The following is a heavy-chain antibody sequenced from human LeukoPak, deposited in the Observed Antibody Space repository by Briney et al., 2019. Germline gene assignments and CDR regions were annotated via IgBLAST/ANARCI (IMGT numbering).Heavy chain of an antibody. CDR3: ARDPDMTPGDYYDS. D-gene: IGHD1-14*01. Sequence: GASVKVSCKASGYTFTGYYMHWVRHAPGQGLEWMGWINPKSGGTRNAQKFQGRVTMTRDTSISTAYMELSSLRSDDTAVYYCARDPDMTPGDYYDSWGQGTLVTVSS. V-gene: IGHV1-2*02. J-gene: IGHJ4*02. CDR1: GYTFTGYY. CDR2: INPKSGGT.